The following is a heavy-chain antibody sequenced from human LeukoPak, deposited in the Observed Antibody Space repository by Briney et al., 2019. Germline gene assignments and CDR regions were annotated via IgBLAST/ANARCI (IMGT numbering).Heavy chain of an antibody. V-gene: IGHV4-4*02. Sequence: GTLRLSCAASGFIFSSHGMNWVRQAPGKGLEWIGHIYYSGSTFYNPSLKSRVTISVDTSKNQFSLKLRSVTAADTAMFYCARLYGNFQNYYDYWGQGTLVAVSS. D-gene: IGHD1-7*01. J-gene: IGHJ4*02. CDR3: ARLYGNFQNYYDY. CDR1: GFIFSSHG. CDR2: IYYSGST.